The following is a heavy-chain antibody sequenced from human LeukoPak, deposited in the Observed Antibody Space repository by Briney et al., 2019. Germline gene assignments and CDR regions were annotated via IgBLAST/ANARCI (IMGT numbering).Heavy chain of an antibody. Sequence: GGSLRLSCAASGFTFSSYSMNWVRQAPGKGLEWVSSISSSSSYIYYADSVKGRFTISRDNAKNSLYLQMNSLRAEDTAVYYCAKGPPSLHYYGSGSVDYWGQGTLVTVSS. CDR2: ISSSSSYI. V-gene: IGHV3-21*04. J-gene: IGHJ4*02. CDR3: AKGPPSLHYYGSGSVDY. D-gene: IGHD3-10*01. CDR1: GFTFSSYS.